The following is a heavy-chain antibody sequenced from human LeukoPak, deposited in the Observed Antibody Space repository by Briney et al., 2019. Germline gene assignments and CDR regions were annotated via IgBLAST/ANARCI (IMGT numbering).Heavy chain of an antibody. D-gene: IGHD5-18*01. J-gene: IGHJ4*02. CDR2: IYHSGST. CDR1: GGSISSSNW. Sequence: SETLSLTCAVSGGSISSSNWWSWVRQPPGKGLEWIGEIYHSGSTNYNLSLKSRVTISVDKSKNQFSLKLSSVTAADTAVYYCASNGYSYGYALDYWGQRTLVTVSS. V-gene: IGHV4-4*02. CDR3: ASNGYSYGYALDY.